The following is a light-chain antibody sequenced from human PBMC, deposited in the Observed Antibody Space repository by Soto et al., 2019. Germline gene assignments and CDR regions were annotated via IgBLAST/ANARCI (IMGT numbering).Light chain of an antibody. CDR1: RSDIGAYNF. Sequence: QSVLTQPASVSGSPGQSITISCTGTRSDIGAYNFVSWYQQHPGEVPKLILYDVNVRPSGVSNRFSGSKSVNTASLTISGLQAEDEADYYCTSWTTSTTMIFGGGTKVTVL. CDR2: DVN. V-gene: IGLV2-14*03. CDR3: TSWTTSTTMI. J-gene: IGLJ2*01.